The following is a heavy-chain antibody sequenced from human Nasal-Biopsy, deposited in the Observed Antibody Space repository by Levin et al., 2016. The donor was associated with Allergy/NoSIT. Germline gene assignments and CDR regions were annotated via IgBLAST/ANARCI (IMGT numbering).Heavy chain of an antibody. D-gene: IGHD4-23*01. CDR2: ITNGGGRA. Sequence: GGSLRLSCVASGFTFSAQWMHWVRQAPGGGLMWVSRITNGGGRAYTDSVKGRFTISRDDAKNTLSLQMNSLRAEDTAVYYCARGFEGGDSSDVYDWYFDLWGRGTLVTVSS. CDR3: ARGFEGGDSSDVYDWYFDL. J-gene: IGHJ2*01. CDR1: GFTFSAQW. V-gene: IGHV3-74*01.